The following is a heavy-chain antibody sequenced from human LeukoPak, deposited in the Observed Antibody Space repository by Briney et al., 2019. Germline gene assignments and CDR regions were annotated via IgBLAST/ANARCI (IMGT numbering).Heavy chain of an antibody. J-gene: IGHJ3*02. Sequence: ASVKVSCKASGYTFTCYDINWVRQATGQGLEWMGWMNPNSGNTGYAQKFQGRVTMTRNTSISTAYMELSSLRSEDTAVYYCARGRLESFSYYYDSSGYYSDAFDIWGQGTMVTVSS. V-gene: IGHV1-8*01. CDR3: ARGRLESFSYYYDSSGYYSDAFDI. CDR1: GYTFTCYD. D-gene: IGHD3-22*01. CDR2: MNPNSGNT.